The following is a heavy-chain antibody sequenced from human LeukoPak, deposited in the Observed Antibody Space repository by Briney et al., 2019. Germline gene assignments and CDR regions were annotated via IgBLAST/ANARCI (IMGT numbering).Heavy chain of an antibody. J-gene: IGHJ4*02. Sequence: GGSLRLSCAASGFTVSIYSMNWVRQAPGKGLEWVSSIISSSSYIYYADSVKGRFTISRDNAKNSLYLQMNSLRDEDTAVYYGARDYPFVDYWGQGTLVTVSS. V-gene: IGHV3-21*01. CDR3: ARDYPFVDY. CDR2: IISSSSYI. CDR1: GFTVSIYS.